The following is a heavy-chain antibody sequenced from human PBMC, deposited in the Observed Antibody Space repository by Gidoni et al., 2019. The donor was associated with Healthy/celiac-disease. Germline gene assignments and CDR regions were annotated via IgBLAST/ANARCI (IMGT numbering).Heavy chain of an antibody. CDR2: ISYDGSNK. J-gene: IGHJ4*02. V-gene: IGHV3-30*04. Sequence: QVQLVESGGGVVQPGRSLRLSCAASGFTFSSYAMHWVRQAPGKGLEWVAVISYDGSNKYYADSVKGRFTISRDNSKNTLYLQMNSLRAEDTAVYYCARGEHYYDSSGYQGYFDYWGQGTLVTVSS. D-gene: IGHD3-22*01. CDR3: ARGEHYYDSSGYQGYFDY. CDR1: GFTFSSYA.